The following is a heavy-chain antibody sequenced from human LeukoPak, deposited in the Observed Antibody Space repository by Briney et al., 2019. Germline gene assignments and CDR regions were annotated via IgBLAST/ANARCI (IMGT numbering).Heavy chain of an antibody. V-gene: IGHV3-21*04. CDR3: ARDQAITFGGVIVNPYYFDY. D-gene: IGHD3-16*02. CDR2: ISSSSSYI. Sequence: PGGSLRLSCAASGFTFSSYSMNWVRQAPGKGLEWVSSISSSSSYIYYADSVKGRFTISRDNAKNSLYLQMNSLRADDTAVYYCARDQAITFGGVIVNPYYFDYWGQGTLVTVSS. CDR1: GFTFSSYS. J-gene: IGHJ4*02.